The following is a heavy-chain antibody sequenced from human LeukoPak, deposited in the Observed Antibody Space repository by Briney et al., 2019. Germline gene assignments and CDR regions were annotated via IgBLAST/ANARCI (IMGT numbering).Heavy chain of an antibody. Sequence: GSLRLSCAASGFTFSSYGMHWVRQAPGKGLEWVAVIWYDGSNKYYADSVKGRFTISRDNSKNTLYLQMNSLRAEDTAVYYCARSTVAGTPGYYYYYYMDVWGKGTTVTVSS. CDR1: GFTFSSYG. D-gene: IGHD6-19*01. CDR3: ARSTVAGTPGYYYYYYMDV. V-gene: IGHV3-33*01. J-gene: IGHJ6*03. CDR2: IWYDGSNK.